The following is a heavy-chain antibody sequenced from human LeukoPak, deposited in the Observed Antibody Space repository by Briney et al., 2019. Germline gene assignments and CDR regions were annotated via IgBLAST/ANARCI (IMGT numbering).Heavy chain of an antibody. CDR2: FDPEDGET. J-gene: IGHJ3*02. Sequence: GASVKVSCKVSGDTLTRLSMHWVRQAPGKGLEWMGGFDPEDGETIYAQKFQGRVTMTEDTSTDTAYMELSSLRSEDTAVYYCATGPLGGAFDIWGQGTMVTVSS. D-gene: IGHD2-15*01. V-gene: IGHV1-24*01. CDR3: ATGPLGGAFDI. CDR1: GDTLTRLS.